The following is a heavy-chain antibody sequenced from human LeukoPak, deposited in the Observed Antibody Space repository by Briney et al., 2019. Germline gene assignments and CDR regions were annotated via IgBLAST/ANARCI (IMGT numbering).Heavy chain of an antibody. D-gene: IGHD3-16*02. CDR2: IYYSGSS. CDR3: ARGVFYDYVWGSYRPYYFDY. CDR1: GGSLSSGDYY. V-gene: IGHV4-30-4*01. Sequence: SETLSLTCTVSGGSLSSGDYYWSWIRQPPGKGLEWIGYIYYSGSSYYNPSLKSRVTISVDTSKNQFSLKLSSVTAADTAVYYCARGVFYDYVWGSYRPYYFDYWGQGTLVTVSS. J-gene: IGHJ4*02.